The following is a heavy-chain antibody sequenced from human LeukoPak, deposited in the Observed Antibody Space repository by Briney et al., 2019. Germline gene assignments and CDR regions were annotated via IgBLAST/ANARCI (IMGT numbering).Heavy chain of an antibody. CDR2: IYSGGST. V-gene: IGHV3-53*01. D-gene: IGHD4/OR15-4a*01. J-gene: IGHJ4*02. CDR1: GFTVSSDS. CDR3: ARRAGAYSHPYDY. Sequence: GGSLRLSCTVSGFTVSSDSMSWVRQAPGKGLEWVSFIYSGGSTHYSDSVKGRFTISRDSSKNTLYLQMNSLRAEDPAVYYCARRAGAYSHPYDYWGQGTLVTVSS.